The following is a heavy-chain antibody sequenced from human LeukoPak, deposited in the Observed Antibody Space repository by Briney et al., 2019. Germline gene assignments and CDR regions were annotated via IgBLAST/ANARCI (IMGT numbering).Heavy chain of an antibody. CDR2: ISGSCGST. D-gene: IGHD3-10*01. J-gene: IGHJ4*02. V-gene: IGHV3-23*01. CDR3: AQDRIYGSGSYTSSFDY. Sequence: GGALRLSWAASGFTFSSYAMSWVRQAPGKGLEGVSAISGSCGSTYYADSVNGRFTISRDNSKNTLYLQMNSLRSADTAVYYSAQDRIYGSGSYTSSFDYWGQGTLVTVSS. CDR1: GFTFSSYA.